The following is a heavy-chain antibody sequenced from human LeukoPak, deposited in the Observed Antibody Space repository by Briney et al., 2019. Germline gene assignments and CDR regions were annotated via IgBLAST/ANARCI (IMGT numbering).Heavy chain of an antibody. CDR3: AKGASGGSLWFDY. CDR2: ISWNSGSI. V-gene: IGHV3-9*03. Sequence: GGSLRLSCAASGFTFSSYWMHWVRQAPGKGLEWVSGISWNSGSIGYADTVKGRFTISRDNAKNSLYLQMNSLRAEDMALYYCAKGASGGSLWFDYWGQGTLVTVSS. CDR1: GFTFSSYW. J-gene: IGHJ4*02. D-gene: IGHD2-15*01.